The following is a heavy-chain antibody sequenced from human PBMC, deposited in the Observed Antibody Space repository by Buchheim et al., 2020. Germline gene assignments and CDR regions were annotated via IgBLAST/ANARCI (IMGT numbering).Heavy chain of an antibody. CDR2: IYYSGST. D-gene: IGHD3-3*01. J-gene: IGHJ5*02. Sequence: QVQLQESGPGLVKPSETLSLTCTVSGGSISSYYWSWIRQPPGKGLEWIGYIYYSGSTNYNPSLKSRVTIFVDTSKNQCSLKLSSVTAADTAVYYCARELRFLEWLPRENWFDPWGQGTL. V-gene: IGHV4-59*01. CDR1: GGSISSYY. CDR3: ARELRFLEWLPRENWFDP.